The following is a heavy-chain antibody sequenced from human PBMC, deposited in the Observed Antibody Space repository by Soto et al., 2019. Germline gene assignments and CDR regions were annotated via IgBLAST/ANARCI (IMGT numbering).Heavy chain of an antibody. CDR1: GDSMTYSY. J-gene: IGHJ4*02. Sequence: PSETLSLTCTVSGDSMTYSYWSWIRLPPGKGLEWIGYIYYSGSTNYNPSLKSRVTISVDTSKNQFSLKLSSVTAADTAVYYCAREAYYYGSGSYYIWGQGTLVTVSS. CDR3: AREAYYYGSGSYYI. D-gene: IGHD3-10*01. CDR2: IYYSGST. V-gene: IGHV4-59*01.